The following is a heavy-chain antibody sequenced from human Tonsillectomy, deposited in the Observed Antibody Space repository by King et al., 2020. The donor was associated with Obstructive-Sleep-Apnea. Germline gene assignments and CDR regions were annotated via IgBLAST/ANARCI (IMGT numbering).Heavy chain of an antibody. CDR2: IYYSGST. D-gene: IGHD3-10*01. Sequence: QLQESGPGLVKPSETLSLTCTVSGGSISSYYWTWIRQPPGKGLEWIGYIYYSGSTNYNPSLKSRITISLDTSKNQFSLKLSSVTAADTAVYYCARSPDYYGSGSSPLDFDYWAREPWSPSPQ. CDR3: ARSPDYYGSGSSPLDFDY. V-gene: IGHV4-59*01. J-gene: IGHJ4*02. CDR1: GGSISSYY.